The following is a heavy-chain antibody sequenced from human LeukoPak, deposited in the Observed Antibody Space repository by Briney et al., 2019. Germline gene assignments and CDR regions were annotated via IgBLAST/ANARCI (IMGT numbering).Heavy chain of an antibody. Sequence: GGSLRLSCAASVFTFSSYAMSWVRQAPGKGLEWVSAISGSGGSTYYADSVKGRFTISRDNSKNTLYLQMNSLRAEDTAVYYCAKADDFGGSYSTFDPWGQGTLVTVSS. CDR1: VFTFSSYA. CDR2: ISGSGGST. V-gene: IGHV3-23*01. CDR3: AKADDFGGSYSTFDP. J-gene: IGHJ5*02. D-gene: IGHD1-26*01.